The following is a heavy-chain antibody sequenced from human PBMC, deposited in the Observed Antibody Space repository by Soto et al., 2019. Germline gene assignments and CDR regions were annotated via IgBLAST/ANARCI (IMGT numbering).Heavy chain of an antibody. CDR2: IVVGSGNT. V-gene: IGHV1-58*01. D-gene: IGHD2-8*01. J-gene: IGHJ6*02. Sequence: SVKVSCKASGFTFTSSAVQWVRPARGQRLEWIGWIVVGSGNTNYAQKSQERVTITRDMSTSTAYMELSSLRSEDTAVYYCAAGSYCTNGVCQVYYYYGMDVWGQGTTVTVSS. CDR1: GFTFTSSA. CDR3: AAGSYCTNGVCQVYYYYGMDV.